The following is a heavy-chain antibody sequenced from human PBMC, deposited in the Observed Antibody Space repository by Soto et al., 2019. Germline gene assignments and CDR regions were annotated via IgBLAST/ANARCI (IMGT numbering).Heavy chain of an antibody. CDR1: GGTFSSYA. CDR2: IIPIFGTA. CDR3: ARRVNWNPDVGFDP. J-gene: IGHJ5*02. D-gene: IGHD1-1*01. Sequence: SVKVSCKASGGTFSSYAISWVRQAPGQGLEWMGGIIPIFGTANYAQKFQGRVTITADESTSTAYMELSSLRSEDTAVYYCARRVNWNPDVGFDPWGQGTLVTVSS. V-gene: IGHV1-69*13.